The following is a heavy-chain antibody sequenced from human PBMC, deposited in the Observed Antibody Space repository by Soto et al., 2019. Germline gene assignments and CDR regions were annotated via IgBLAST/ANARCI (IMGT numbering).Heavy chain of an antibody. CDR1: GYTFTSYG. Sequence: ASVKVSCKASGYTFTSYGISWVRQAPGQGLEWMGWISPNNGNTNYAQKFQGRVTMTRNTSTSTAYMELSSLRSEDTAVYYCARGLYDFWSGDDYYYGMAVWGQGTTVTVSS. D-gene: IGHD3-3*01. CDR2: ISPNNGNT. V-gene: IGHV1-18*01. CDR3: ARGLYDFWSGDDYYYGMAV. J-gene: IGHJ6*02.